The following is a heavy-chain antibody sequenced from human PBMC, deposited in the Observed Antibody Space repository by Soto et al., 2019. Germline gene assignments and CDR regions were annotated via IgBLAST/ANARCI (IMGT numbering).Heavy chain of an antibody. Sequence: QVQLVQSGAEVRKPGASVKVSCKASGYTFSNYGLSWVRQAPGQGLEWMGWISDYNGNTHYAQKFQGRRIMTTDTSARTDYVKLRSLTSDDTAVYFCAREGYYSGSGTYSPPRYYGMDVWGQGTTVTVSS. V-gene: IGHV1-18*01. J-gene: IGHJ6*02. CDR1: GYTFSNYG. CDR2: ISDYNGNT. D-gene: IGHD3-10*01. CDR3: AREGYYSGSGTYSPPRYYGMDV.